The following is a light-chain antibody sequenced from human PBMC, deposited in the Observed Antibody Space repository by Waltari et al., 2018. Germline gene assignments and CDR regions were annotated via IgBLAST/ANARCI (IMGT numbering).Light chain of an antibody. J-gene: IGKJ1*01. CDR3: QPYDDSPPWT. V-gene: IGKV3-20*01. CDR2: GAS. Sequence: EIVLTPSPGTLSLSPGERATLPCRASQSVSNNDLAWYQQKPGQAPRLLIYGASSRATGIPDRFSGSGSGTDFTLTISRLEPEDFAVYYCQPYDDSPPWTFGQGTKVEIK. CDR1: QSVSNND.